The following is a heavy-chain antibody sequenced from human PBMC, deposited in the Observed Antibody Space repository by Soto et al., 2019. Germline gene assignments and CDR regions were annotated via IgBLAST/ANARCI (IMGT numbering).Heavy chain of an antibody. CDR2: ISGYNGDT. J-gene: IGHJ6*02. D-gene: IGHD3-22*01. V-gene: IGHV1-18*01. Sequence: GASVKVSCKASGYTFTRYGISWVRQAPGQGLEWMGWISGYNGDTNYAQKFQGRVSMTIDASTTTAYMELRSLRSDDTAVYYCAKVLQYYDTPYGLDVWGQGTTVTVSS. CDR3: AKVLQYYDTPYGLDV. CDR1: GYTFTRYG.